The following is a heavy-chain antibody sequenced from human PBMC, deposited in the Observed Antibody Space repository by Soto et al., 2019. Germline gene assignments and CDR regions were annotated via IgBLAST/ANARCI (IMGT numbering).Heavy chain of an antibody. J-gene: IGHJ4*02. CDR2: ISYDGSNK. V-gene: IGHV3-30-3*01. CDR1: GFTFSSYA. Sequence: QVQLVESGGGVVQPGRTLRLSCAASGFTFSSYAMHWVRQAPSKGLEWVAVISYDGSNKYYADSVKGRFTISRDNSKNTLYLQMNSLRAEDTAVYYCTYDFWSGYYYFDYWGQGTLVTVSS. CDR3: TYDFWSGYYYFDY. D-gene: IGHD3-3*01.